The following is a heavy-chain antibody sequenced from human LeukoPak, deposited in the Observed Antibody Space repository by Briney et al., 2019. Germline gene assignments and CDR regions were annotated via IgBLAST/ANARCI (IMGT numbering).Heavy chain of an antibody. CDR3: VRAYHPGGWFDL. CDR1: GFTFNSYS. CDR2: ITSGSTYI. V-gene: IGHV3-21*01. J-gene: IGHJ5*02. D-gene: IGHD2-21*01. Sequence: GGSMRLSCAASGFTFNSYSMNWVRQAPGKGLEWVSSITSGSTYIYYADSVKGRFTISRDNAKNSLYLQMNSLTAEDTAVHYCVRAYHPGGWFDLWGQGTLVTVSS.